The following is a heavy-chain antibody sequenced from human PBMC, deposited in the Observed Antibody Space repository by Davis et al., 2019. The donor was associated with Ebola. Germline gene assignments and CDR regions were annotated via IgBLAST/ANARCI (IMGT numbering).Heavy chain of an antibody. CDR3: ARETEDGDGMDV. Sequence: SVKVSCKADGGTFSSHGISWVRQAPGQGLEWMGGIIPIFGTTNYAQKFRGRVMITADKSTRIAYMELSNLKSEDTAVYRCARETEDGDGMDVWGKGTTVAVSS. D-gene: IGHD2-15*01. V-gene: IGHV1-69*06. J-gene: IGHJ6*04. CDR1: GGTFSSHG. CDR2: IIPIFGTT.